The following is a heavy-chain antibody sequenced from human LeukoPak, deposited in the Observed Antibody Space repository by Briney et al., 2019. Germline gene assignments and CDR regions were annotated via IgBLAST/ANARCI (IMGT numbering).Heavy chain of an antibody. CDR3: AKASSGYDEYNWFEP. CDR2: IRYDGSNK. CDR1: GFTFSSYG. J-gene: IGHJ5*02. V-gene: IGHV3-30*02. Sequence: GGSLRLSCAASGFTFSSYGMHWVRQAPGKGLEWVAFIRYDGSNKYYADSVKGRFTISRDNSKNTLYLQMNSLRAEDTAVYYCAKASSGYDEYNWFEPWGQGTLVTVSS. D-gene: IGHD5-12*01.